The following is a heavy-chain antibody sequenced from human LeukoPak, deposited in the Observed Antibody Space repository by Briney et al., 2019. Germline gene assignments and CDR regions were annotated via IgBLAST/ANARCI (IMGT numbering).Heavy chain of an antibody. V-gene: IGHV4-4*02. J-gene: IGHJ4*02. CDR2: IYHSGST. CDR1: GGSISSSNW. D-gene: IGHD5-12*01. CDR3: ARDVDIVATTERGGFDY. Sequence: SETLSLTCAVSGGSISSSNWWSWVRQPPGKGLEWIGEIYHSGSTNYNPSLRSRVTISVDKSKNQFSLKLSSVTAADTAVYYCARDVDIVATTERGGFDYWGQGTLVTVSS.